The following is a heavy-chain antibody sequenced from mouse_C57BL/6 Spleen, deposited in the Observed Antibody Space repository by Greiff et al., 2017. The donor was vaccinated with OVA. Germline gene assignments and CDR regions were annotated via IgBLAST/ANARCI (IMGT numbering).Heavy chain of an antibody. CDR3: ARSGGWLRGFAY. CDR2: INPSTGGT. Sequence: VQLQQSGPELVKPGASVKISCKASGYSFTGYYMNWVKQSPEKSLEWIGEINPSTGGTTYNQKFKAKATLTVDKSSSTAYMQLKSLTSEDSAVYYCARSGGWLRGFAYWGQGTLVTVSA. V-gene: IGHV1-42*01. J-gene: IGHJ3*01. D-gene: IGHD2-3*01. CDR1: GYSFTGYY.